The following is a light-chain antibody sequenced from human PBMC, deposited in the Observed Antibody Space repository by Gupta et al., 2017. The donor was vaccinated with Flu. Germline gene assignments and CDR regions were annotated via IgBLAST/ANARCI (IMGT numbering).Light chain of an antibody. CDR2: AAS. CDR1: QSISSY. V-gene: IGKV1-39*01. Sequence: DIQMIQSPSSLSASVGDRVTITCRASQSISSYLNWYQQKPGKAPKLLIYAASSLQSGVPSRVSGSGSGTDFTLSIISLQPEDFATYYCRQSYSTPKSFGPGTKVEIK. J-gene: IGKJ3*01. CDR3: RQSYSTPKS.